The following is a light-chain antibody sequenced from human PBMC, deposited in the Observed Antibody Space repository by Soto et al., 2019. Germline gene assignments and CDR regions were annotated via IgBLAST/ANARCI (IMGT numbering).Light chain of an antibody. CDR3: QAWDSSTAA. J-gene: IGLJ2*01. CDR2: QDS. CDR1: KLGDKY. V-gene: IGLV3-1*01. Sequence: SSELTQPPSVSVSPGQTASITCSGDKLGDKYACWYQQKPGQSPVLVIYQDSKRPSGIPERFSGSNSGNTATLTISGTQAMDEADYYCQAWDSSTAAFGGGTKVTVL.